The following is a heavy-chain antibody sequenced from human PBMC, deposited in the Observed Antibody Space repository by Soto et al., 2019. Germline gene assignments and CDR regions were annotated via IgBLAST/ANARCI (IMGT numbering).Heavy chain of an antibody. CDR3: AREKRANGYIDY. CDR2: INQDGSEK. V-gene: IGHV3-7*01. D-gene: IGHD6-25*01. J-gene: IGHJ4*02. CDR1: GFTFSNYW. Sequence: GGSLRLSCEASGFTFSNYWMSWVRQAPGKGLEWVANINQDGSEKYFVGSVNGRFTISGDNAKNSLFLQVNSLRAEDTAVYYCAREKRANGYIDYSGQGTLVTVSS.